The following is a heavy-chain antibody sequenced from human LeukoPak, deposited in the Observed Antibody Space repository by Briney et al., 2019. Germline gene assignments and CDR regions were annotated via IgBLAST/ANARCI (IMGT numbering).Heavy chain of an antibody. V-gene: IGHV4-34*01. Sequence: SETLSLTCAVYGGSFSGYYWSWIRQPPGKGLEWIGEINHSGSTNYNPSLKSRVTISVDTSKNQFSLKLSSVTAADTAVYYCARGTWYGLLTWGQGTLVTVYS. J-gene: IGHJ4*02. CDR1: GGSFSGYY. D-gene: IGHD2-15*01. CDR2: INHSGST. CDR3: ARGTWYGLLT.